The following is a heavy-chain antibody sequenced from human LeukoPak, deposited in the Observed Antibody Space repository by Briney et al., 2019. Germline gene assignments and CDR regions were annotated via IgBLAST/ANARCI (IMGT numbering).Heavy chain of an antibody. CDR2: INHSGRT. V-gene: IGHV4-34*01. D-gene: IGHD3-3*01. CDR1: GGSFSGYY. CDR3: ARGNYDFWSGYSFVDY. J-gene: IGHJ4*02. Sequence: SETLSLTCAVYGGSFSGYYWSWIRQPLGKGLEWIGEINHSGRTNYNPSLKSRVTISVDTSKNQFSLKLSSVTAADTAVYYCARGNYDFWSGYSFVDYWGQGTLVTVSS.